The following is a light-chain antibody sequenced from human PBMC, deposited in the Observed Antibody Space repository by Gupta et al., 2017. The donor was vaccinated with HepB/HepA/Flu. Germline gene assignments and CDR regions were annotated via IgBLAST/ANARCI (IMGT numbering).Light chain of an antibody. CDR3: AVWDDSLNGRV. J-gene: IGLJ3*02. CDR2: SDN. Sequence: QSVLTQPRSASWTPGQRVTISCSGSSSNIQFNTVNWYQQPAGTAPKLLIYSDNQRPTGVPDRFSGSKSGTSASLAISGLQSEDEADYYCAVWDDSLNGRVFGGGTKLTVL. V-gene: IGLV1-44*01. CDR1: SSNIQFNT.